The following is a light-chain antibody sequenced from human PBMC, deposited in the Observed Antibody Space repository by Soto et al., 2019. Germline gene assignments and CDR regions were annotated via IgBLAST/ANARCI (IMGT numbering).Light chain of an antibody. CDR2: NDN. CDR3: AAWDDRLNDQV. V-gene: IGLV1-44*01. Sequence: QSVLTQPPSASATPGQRVTISCSGGSSNIGSNTVSWYQQVPGTAPKLLIFNDNMRPSGVPDRFSGSKSGPSASLAISGLQSEDEADYHCAAWDDRLNDQVFGTGTKLTVL. J-gene: IGLJ1*01. CDR1: SSNIGSNT.